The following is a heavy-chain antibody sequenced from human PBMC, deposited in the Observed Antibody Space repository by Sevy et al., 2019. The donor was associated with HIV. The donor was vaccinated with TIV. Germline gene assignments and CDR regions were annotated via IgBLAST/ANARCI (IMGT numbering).Heavy chain of an antibody. J-gene: IGHJ4*02. Sequence: APVKVSCKASGYTFTSYGISWVRQAPGQGLEWMGWFSAYNGNTNYAQKLQGRVTMTTDTSTITAYMDQKSLRSDDTAGYSCGKGGPNEYGDYWGQGTLVTVSS. V-gene: IGHV1-18*01. D-gene: IGHD4-17*01. CDR1: GYTFTSYG. CDR2: FSAYNGNT. CDR3: GKGGPNEYGDY.